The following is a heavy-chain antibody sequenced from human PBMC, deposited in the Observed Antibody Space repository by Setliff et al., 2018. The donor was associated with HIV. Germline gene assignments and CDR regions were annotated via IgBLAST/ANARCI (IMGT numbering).Heavy chain of an antibody. CDR1: GFTFSTYA. D-gene: IGHD2-15*01. CDR3: YSLGVAQRDFDY. CDR2: INYDGSIK. J-gene: IGHJ4*02. V-gene: IGHV3-30*02. Sequence: GESLKISCAASGFTFSTYAMHWVRQAPGKGLEWVTFINYDGSIKYYTDSAKGRFTISRDNSKNTLYLRMNSLRVEDTAVYYCYSLGVAQRDFDYWGQGAQVTVSS.